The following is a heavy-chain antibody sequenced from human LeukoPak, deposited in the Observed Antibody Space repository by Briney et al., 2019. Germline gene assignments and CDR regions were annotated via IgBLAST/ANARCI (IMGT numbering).Heavy chain of an antibody. V-gene: IGHV3-21*01. CDR3: ARAAAGKYDMDV. Sequence: GGSLRLSCAASRFTFSSYSMNWVRQAPGKGLEWVSFISSSSSSYIFYADSAKGRFTISRDNAKNSLYLQMNSLRAEDTAVYYCARAAAGKYDMDVWGQGTTVTVSS. J-gene: IGHJ6*02. D-gene: IGHD6-13*01. CDR2: ISSSSSSYI. CDR1: RFTFSSYS.